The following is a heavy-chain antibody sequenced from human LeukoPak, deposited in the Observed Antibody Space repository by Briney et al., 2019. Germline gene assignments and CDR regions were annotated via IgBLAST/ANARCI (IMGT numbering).Heavy chain of an antibody. CDR1: GFTFGKYW. J-gene: IGHJ4*02. D-gene: IGHD3-3*01. CDR3: ARDQYDTWSRRGNFDS. Sequence: GGSLRLSCVASGFTFGKYWMSWVRQAPGKGLEWVANIKLDRSEKNYVDSVKGRFTISRDNTKNSLYLQMNSLRAEDTAVFYCARDQYDTWSRRGNFDSWGQGTLVIVSS. CDR2: IKLDRSEK. V-gene: IGHV3-7*03.